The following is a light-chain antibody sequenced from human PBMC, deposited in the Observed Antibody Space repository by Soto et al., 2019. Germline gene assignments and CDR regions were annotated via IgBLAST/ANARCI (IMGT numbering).Light chain of an antibody. Sequence: DIQVTQSPPSLSASVGERVTITCRASQSVDTYLNWYQQKPGRAPKLLIFGASTLQSGVPSRFAGSGSGTDFTLTISSLQPEDFATYHCQHSHSTPWTFGQGTKVEVK. J-gene: IGKJ1*01. CDR1: QSVDTY. V-gene: IGKV1-39*01. CDR2: GAS. CDR3: QHSHSTPWT.